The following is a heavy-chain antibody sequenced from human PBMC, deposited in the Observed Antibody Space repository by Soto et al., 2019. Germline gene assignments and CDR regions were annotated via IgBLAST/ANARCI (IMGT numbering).Heavy chain of an antibody. CDR3: AREVDRALVGSPHYFDY. D-gene: IGHD5-18*01. Sequence: GGALRLSCAASGFSFSDYYMTWIRQAPGQGLEWVSYISSRSGTIFYADSVKGRFTLSRDNSKNSMYLQMNGLRAEDTAVYYCAREVDRALVGSPHYFDYWGQGTLVTVSS. V-gene: IGHV3-11*01. CDR1: GFSFSDYY. J-gene: IGHJ4*01. CDR2: ISSRSGTI.